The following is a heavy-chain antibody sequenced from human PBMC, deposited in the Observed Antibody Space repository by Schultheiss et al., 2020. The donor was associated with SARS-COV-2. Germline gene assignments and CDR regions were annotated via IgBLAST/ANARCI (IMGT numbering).Heavy chain of an antibody. J-gene: IGHJ5*02. D-gene: IGHD3-3*01. CDR2: IYWDDDK. Sequence: SGPTLVKPTQTLTLTCTFSGFSLSASGVGVGWIRQPPGKALEWLALIYWDDDKRYSSFLKSRLTITKDTSKNQVVLTMTNMDPVDTATYYCAQLDYDFWSGFSFDPWGQGTLVTVSS. V-gene: IGHV2-5*02. CDR1: GFSLSASGVG. CDR3: AQLDYDFWSGFSFDP.